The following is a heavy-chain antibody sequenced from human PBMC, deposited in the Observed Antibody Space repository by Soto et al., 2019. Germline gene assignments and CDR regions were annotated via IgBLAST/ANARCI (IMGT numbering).Heavy chain of an antibody. CDR2: IHYTETI. V-gene: IGHV4-59*08. Sequence: QVQLQQSGPGLVKPSETLSLTCNVSGVSITTSYWSWIRQSPGTGLEWIAYIHYTETIKYNPALNSRLTISTDTDNNQISLRLASVTAAATDVYYCAIRPAVPGSVGWFDPWGQGTLVTVPS. CDR1: GVSITTSY. D-gene: IGHD3-10*01. CDR3: AIRPAVPGSVGWFDP. J-gene: IGHJ5*02.